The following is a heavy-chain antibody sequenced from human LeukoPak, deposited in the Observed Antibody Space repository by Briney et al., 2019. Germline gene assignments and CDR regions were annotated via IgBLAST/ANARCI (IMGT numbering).Heavy chain of an antibody. V-gene: IGHV3-23*01. D-gene: IGHD3-22*01. CDR2: ISGSGGST. Sequence: RGSLRLSCAASGFTFSSYAMSWVRQAPGQGLQWVSHISGSGGSTYYADSVKGRFTISRDNSKNTLNLQMNCLRAEDTAVYYCAKEGDTMIVVVIKVSVDYWGQGTLVTVAS. CDR1: GFTFSSYA. CDR3: AKEGDTMIVVVIKVSVDY. J-gene: IGHJ4*02.